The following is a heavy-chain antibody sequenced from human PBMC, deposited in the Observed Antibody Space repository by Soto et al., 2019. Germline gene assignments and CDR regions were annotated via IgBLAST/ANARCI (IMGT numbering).Heavy chain of an antibody. V-gene: IGHV3-30*18. CDR3: AQCIEEAGFLYYYYGMDV. CDR2: ISYDGSNK. Sequence: PGGSLRLSCAASGLSVVGSYMNWFRQSPQKGLEWVAVISYDGSNKYYADSVKGRFTISRDNSKNTLYLQMNSLRAEDTAVYYCAQCIEEAGFLYYYYGMDVWGQGTTVTVSS. CDR1: GLSVVGSY. D-gene: IGHD6-13*01. J-gene: IGHJ6*02.